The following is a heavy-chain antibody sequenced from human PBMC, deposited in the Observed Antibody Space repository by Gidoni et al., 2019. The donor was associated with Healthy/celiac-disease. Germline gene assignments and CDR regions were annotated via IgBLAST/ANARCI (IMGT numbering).Heavy chain of an antibody. CDR3: ARDPGGYYGSGSFLTYFDY. CDR2: ISYDGSNK. V-gene: IGHV3-30-3*01. D-gene: IGHD3-10*01. J-gene: IGHJ4*02. Sequence: QVQLVESGGCVVPPGRSLRLSCAASGFTFSSYAMHWVRQAPGKGLEWGAVISYDGSNKYYADSVKGRLTIYRDNSKNTLYLQMNSLRAEDTAVYYCARDPGGYYGSGSFLTYFDYWGQGTLVTVSS. CDR1: GFTFSSYA.